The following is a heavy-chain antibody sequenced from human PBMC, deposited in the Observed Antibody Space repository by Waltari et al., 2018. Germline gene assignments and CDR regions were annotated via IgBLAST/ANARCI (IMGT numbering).Heavy chain of an antibody. CDR1: GFTVSSNY. Sequence: EVQLVESGGGLIQPGGSLRLSCAASGFTVSSNYMSWVRQAPGKGLEWVSVIYSGVRTYYADSVKGRFTISRDNSKNTLYLQMNSLRAEDTAVYYCARTYYDSRQIDYWGQGTLVTVSS. CDR2: IYSGVRT. V-gene: IGHV3-53*01. J-gene: IGHJ4*02. D-gene: IGHD3-22*01. CDR3: ARTYYDSRQIDY.